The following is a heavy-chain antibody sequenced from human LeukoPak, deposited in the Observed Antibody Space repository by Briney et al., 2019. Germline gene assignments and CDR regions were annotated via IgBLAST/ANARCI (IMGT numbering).Heavy chain of an antibody. CDR3: AELGITMIGGV. CDR1: GFTFSSYS. V-gene: IGHV3-21*01. J-gene: IGHJ6*03. D-gene: IGHD3-10*02. CDR2: ISSSSSYI. Sequence: KPGGSLRLSCAASGFTFSSYSMNWVRQAPGMGLEWVSSISSSSSYIYYADSVKGRFTISRDNAKNTLYLQMNSLRAEDTAVYYCAELGITMIGGVWGKGTTVTIS.